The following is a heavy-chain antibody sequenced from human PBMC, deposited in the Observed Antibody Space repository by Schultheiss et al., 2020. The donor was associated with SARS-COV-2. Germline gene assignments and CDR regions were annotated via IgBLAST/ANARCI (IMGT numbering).Heavy chain of an antibody. CDR1: GFNVRDHF. D-gene: IGHD2-8*01. CDR3: ARDRQGGYSYSYYYCTAMDV. Sequence: GGSLRLSCTTAGFNVRDHFMTWVRQAPGKGLEWVSVIYSAGQTYYADSVKGRFTISRDDSENTVNLEMNSLRVDDTAVYYCARDRQGGYSYSYYYCTAMDVWGQGTTVTVSS. J-gene: IGHJ6*02. V-gene: IGHV3-66*01. CDR2: IYSAGQT.